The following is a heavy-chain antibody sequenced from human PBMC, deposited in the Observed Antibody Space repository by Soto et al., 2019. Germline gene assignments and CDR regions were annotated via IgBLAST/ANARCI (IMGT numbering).Heavy chain of an antibody. CDR3: ARDRGTIFGVVIYYYYYGMDV. Sequence: SQTLSLTCATSGDSVSSNSAAWNWIRQSPSRGLEWLGRTYYRSKWYNDYAVSVKSRITINPDTSKNQFSLQLNSVTPEDTAVYYCARDRGTIFGVVIYYYYYGMDVWGQGTTVTVSS. J-gene: IGHJ6*02. D-gene: IGHD3-3*01. V-gene: IGHV6-1*01. CDR2: TYYRSKWYN. CDR1: GDSVSSNSAA.